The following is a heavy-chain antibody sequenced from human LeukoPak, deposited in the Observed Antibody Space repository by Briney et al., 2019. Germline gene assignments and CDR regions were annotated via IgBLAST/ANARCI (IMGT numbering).Heavy chain of an antibody. V-gene: IGHV4-39*01. D-gene: IGHD1-7*01. CDR3: ASWNYGSYYYYYYMDV. Sequence: PSETLSLTCTVSGGSISSSSYYWGWIHQPPGKGLEWIGSIYYSGSTYYNPSLKSRVTISVDTSKNQFSLKLSSVTAADTAVYYCASWNYGSYYYYYYMDVWGKGTTVTVSS. J-gene: IGHJ6*03. CDR1: GGSISSSSYY. CDR2: IYYSGST.